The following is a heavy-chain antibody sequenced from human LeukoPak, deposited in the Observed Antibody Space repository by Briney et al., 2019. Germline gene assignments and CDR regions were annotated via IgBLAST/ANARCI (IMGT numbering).Heavy chain of an antibody. D-gene: IGHD6-6*01. CDR3: ARVIEYSSSSGNYYGMDV. CDR2: IIPIFGTA. CDR1: GGTFSSYA. V-gene: IGHV1-69*01. Sequence: SVRVSCKASGGTFSSYAISWVRQAPGQGREWMGGIIPIFGTANYAQKFQGRVTITADESTSTAYMELSSLRSEDTAVYYCARVIEYSSSSGNYYGMDVWGQGTTVTVSS. J-gene: IGHJ6*02.